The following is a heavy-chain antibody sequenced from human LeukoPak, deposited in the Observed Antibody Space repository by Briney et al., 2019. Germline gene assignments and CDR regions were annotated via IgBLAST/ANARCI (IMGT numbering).Heavy chain of an antibody. D-gene: IGHD3-3*01. V-gene: IGHV3-48*03. J-gene: IGHJ4*02. CDR3: ARAEIRNAFFFDG. Sequence: GGSLRLSCAASGFTFSSYEMNWVRQAPGKGLEWVSDISGSGSTIYYADSVKGRFTISRDNAKNSLSLQLNSLRAENTGIYYCARAEIRNAFFFDGWGQGTLVTVSS. CDR1: GFTFSSYE. CDR2: ISGSGSTI.